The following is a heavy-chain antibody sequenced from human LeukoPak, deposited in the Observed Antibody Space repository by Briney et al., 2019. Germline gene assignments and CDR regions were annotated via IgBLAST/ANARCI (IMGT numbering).Heavy chain of an antibody. J-gene: IGHJ4*02. CDR3: ARDRFCTTDRCSDY. Sequence: GGSLRLSCAASGFTFSYYWMHWVRQAPGKGLVWVARIRTDGTSTSYADSVKGRFTISRDNAKNTLNLQMNSLRVEDTAVYYCARDRFCTTDRCSDYWGQGTLVTVSS. CDR2: IRTDGTST. CDR1: GFTFSYYW. V-gene: IGHV3-74*01. D-gene: IGHD2-8*01.